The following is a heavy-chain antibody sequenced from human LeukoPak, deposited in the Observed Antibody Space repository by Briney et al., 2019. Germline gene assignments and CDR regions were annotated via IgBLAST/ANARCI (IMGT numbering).Heavy chain of an antibody. Sequence: SETLSLTCTVSGGSISDYYWGWIRQPPGKGLEWIGSIYHSGSTYYNPSLKSRVIISVDTSKNQFSLKLSSVTAADTAVYYCLSGPPYYYYMDVWGKGTTVTVSS. J-gene: IGHJ6*03. CDR2: IYHSGST. CDR1: GGSISDYY. V-gene: IGHV4-38-2*02. CDR3: LSGPPYYYYMDV. D-gene: IGHD5/OR15-5a*01.